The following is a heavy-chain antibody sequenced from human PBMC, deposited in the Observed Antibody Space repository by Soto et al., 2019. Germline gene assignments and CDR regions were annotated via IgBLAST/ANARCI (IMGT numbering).Heavy chain of an antibody. J-gene: IGHJ5*02. CDR3: ARPKSGYYDSSGYYPHWFDP. CDR2: IYPGDSDT. CDR1: GYSFTSYW. D-gene: IGHD3-22*01. V-gene: IGHV5-51*01. Sequence: GESLKISCKGSGYSFTSYWIGWVRQMPGKGLEWVGIIYPGDSDTRYSPSFQGQVTISADKSISTAYLQWSSLKASDTAMYYCARPKSGYYDSSGYYPHWFDPWGQGTLVTVSS.